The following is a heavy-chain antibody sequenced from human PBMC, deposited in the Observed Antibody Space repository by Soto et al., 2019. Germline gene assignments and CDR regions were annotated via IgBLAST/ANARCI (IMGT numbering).Heavy chain of an antibody. CDR2: TRNKANSYTT. CDR3: TRGPPDY. V-gene: IGHV3-72*01. J-gene: IGHJ4*02. CDR1: GFTFSDHY. Sequence: GGSLRLSCAASGFTFSDHYMDLVRQAPGKGLEWVGRTRNKANSYTTEYAASVKGRFTISRDDSKNSLYLQMNSLKTEDTAVYYCTRGPPDYWGQGTLVTVSS.